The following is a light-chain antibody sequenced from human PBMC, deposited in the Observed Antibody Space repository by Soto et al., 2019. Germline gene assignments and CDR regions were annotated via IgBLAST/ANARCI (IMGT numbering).Light chain of an antibody. CDR2: GNS. CDR1: SSNIGAGYD. Sequence: QAVVTQPPSVSGAPGQRVTISCTGSSSNIGAGYDVHWYQQLPGTAPKLLIYGNSNRPSGVPDRFSGSKSGTSASLAITGLQAEDEADYYSQSYDSSLSEVFGGGTKVTVL. V-gene: IGLV1-40*01. J-gene: IGLJ2*01. CDR3: QSYDSSLSEV.